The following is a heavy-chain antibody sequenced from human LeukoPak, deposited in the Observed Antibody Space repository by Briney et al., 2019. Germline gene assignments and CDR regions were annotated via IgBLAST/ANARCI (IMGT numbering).Heavy chain of an antibody. CDR1: GGSISSYY. CDR3: ARQGYYDSSGYYYVGDDAFDI. D-gene: IGHD3-22*01. J-gene: IGHJ3*02. Sequence: PSETLSLTCTVSGGSISSYYWSWIRQPPGKGLEWIGYIYYSGSTNYNPSLKSRVTISVDTSKNQFSLKLSSVTAADTAVYYCARQGYYDSSGYYYVGDDAFDIWGQGTMVTVSS. V-gene: IGHV4-59*08. CDR2: IYYSGST.